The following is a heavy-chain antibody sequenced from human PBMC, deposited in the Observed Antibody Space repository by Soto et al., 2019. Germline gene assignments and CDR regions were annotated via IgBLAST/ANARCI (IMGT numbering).Heavy chain of an antibody. V-gene: IGHV1-58*01. J-gene: IGHJ4*02. CDR3: AATLDWGSYDFGGYPA. Sequence: QMHVVQSGPEVKKPGTSVKVSCKGSGFTFSRSAVQWVRQARGQGLEWIGWIVAASGKTDYSQIFQERVTITRDMSTSTAYMELRSLSSEDTAVYYCAATLDWGSYDFGGYPAWGQGTLVTVSA. CDR2: IVAASGKT. CDR1: GFTFSRSA. D-gene: IGHD3-22*01.